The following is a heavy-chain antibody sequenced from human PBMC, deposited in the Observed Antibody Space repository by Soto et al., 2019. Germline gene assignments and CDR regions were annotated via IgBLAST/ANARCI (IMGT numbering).Heavy chain of an antibody. CDR1: GFIFSDYV. V-gene: IGHV3-33*01. CDR2: MWYDGSKE. CDR3: ARGRTDFDY. Sequence: PGGSLRLSCAASGFIFSDYVMHWVRQAPGKGLEWVAVMWYDGSKEYYVDSVKGRFTISRDHSKNTLFLQMNSLRAEDTAVYYCARGRTDFDYWGQGTLVTSPQ. J-gene: IGHJ4*02.